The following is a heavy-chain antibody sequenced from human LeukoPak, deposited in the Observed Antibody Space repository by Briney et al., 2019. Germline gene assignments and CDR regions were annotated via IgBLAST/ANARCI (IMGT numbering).Heavy chain of an antibody. J-gene: IGHJ6*03. CDR2: INHSGST. CDR1: GGSFSGYY. Sequence: PSETLSLTCAVYGGSFSGYYWSWIRQPPGKGLEWIGEINHSGSTNYNPSLKSRVTISVDTSKNQFSLKLSSVTAADTAVYYCARHGSGSYYYYYYMDVWGKGTTVTISS. CDR3: ARHGSGSYYYYYYMDV. V-gene: IGHV4-34*01. D-gene: IGHD3-10*01.